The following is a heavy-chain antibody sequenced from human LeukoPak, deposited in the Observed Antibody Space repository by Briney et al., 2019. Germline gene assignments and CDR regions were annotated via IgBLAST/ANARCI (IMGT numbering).Heavy chain of an antibody. Sequence: GGSLRLSCAASGFTFSSYAMSWVRQAPGKGLEWVSSISGSGGSTYYADSVKGRFSVSRDNSKNTLYLQMNSLRADDTAVYYCASSGLNRFEYWGQGALVTVSS. CDR1: GFTFSSYA. V-gene: IGHV3-23*01. CDR3: ASSGLNRFEY. D-gene: IGHD6-19*01. J-gene: IGHJ4*02. CDR2: ISGSGGST.